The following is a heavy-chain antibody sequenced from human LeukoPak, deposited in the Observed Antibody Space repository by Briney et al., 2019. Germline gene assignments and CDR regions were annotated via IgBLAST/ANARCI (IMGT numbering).Heavy chain of an antibody. CDR3: ARDPGAYGDYCYFDY. J-gene: IGHJ4*02. Sequence: PGGSLRLSCAASGFTFSTYWMSWVRQAPGKGLEWVANIKQDGSEKYYVDSVKGRFTISRDNAKNSLYLRMNSLRAEDTAVYYCARDPGAYGDYCYFDYWGQGTLVTVSS. V-gene: IGHV3-7*01. D-gene: IGHD4-17*01. CDR2: IKQDGSEK. CDR1: GFTFSTYW.